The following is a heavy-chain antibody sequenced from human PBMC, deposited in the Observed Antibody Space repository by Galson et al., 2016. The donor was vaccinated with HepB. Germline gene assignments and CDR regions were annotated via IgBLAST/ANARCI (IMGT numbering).Heavy chain of an antibody. CDR2: MKQGGSEK. V-gene: IGHV3-7*03. CDR3: ARDSGRYYIDY. Sequence: SLRLSCAASGFTFSDYWMTWVRRAPGKGLEWVANMKQGGSEKYSVDSVKGRFTISRDNVENLLYLQMNSLRVEDTAVYYCARDSGRYYIDYWGQGILVTVSS. CDR1: GFTFSDYW. D-gene: IGHD3-10*01. J-gene: IGHJ4*02.